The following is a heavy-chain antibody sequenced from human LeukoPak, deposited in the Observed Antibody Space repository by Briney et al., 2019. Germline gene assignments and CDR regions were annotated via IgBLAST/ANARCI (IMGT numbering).Heavy chain of an antibody. CDR3: ARDSGILDY. CDR2: IYTSGST. CDR1: GGSISSGSYY. V-gene: IGHV4-61*02. J-gene: IGHJ4*02. Sequence: SETLSLACTVSGGSISSGSYYWSWIRQPAGKGLEWIGRIYTSGSTNYNPSLKSRVTISVDTSKNQFSLKLSSVTAADTAVYYCARDSGILDYWGQGTLVTVSS. D-gene: IGHD1-14*01.